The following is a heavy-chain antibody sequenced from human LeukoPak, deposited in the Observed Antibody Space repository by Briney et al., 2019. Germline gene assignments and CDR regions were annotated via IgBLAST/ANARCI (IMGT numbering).Heavy chain of an antibody. CDR3: ARDRDYYDSSGLDY. CDR1: GFRFSDDT. CDR2: ISYDGSNK. D-gene: IGHD3-22*01. V-gene: IGHV3-30-3*01. Sequence: GGSLRLSCAASGFRFSDDTMHWVRQAPGKGLEWVAVISYDGSNKYYADSVKGRFTISRDNSKNTLYLQMNSLRAEDTAVYYCARDRDYYDSSGLDYWGQGTLVTVSS. J-gene: IGHJ4*02.